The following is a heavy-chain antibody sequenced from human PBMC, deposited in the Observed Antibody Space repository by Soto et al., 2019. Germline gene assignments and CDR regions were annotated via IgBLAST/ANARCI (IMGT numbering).Heavy chain of an antibody. J-gene: IGHJ6*02. CDR2: FDPEDGET. D-gene: IGHD2-15*01. V-gene: IGHV1-24*01. CDR3: AKNKAEYYYYGMDV. CDR1: GYTLAELS. Sequence: ASVKVSCKVSGYTLAELSMHWVRQAPGKGLEWMGGFDPEDGETIYAQKFQGRVTMTEDTSTDTAYMELSSLRSEDTAVYYCAKNKAEYYYYGMDVWGQGTTVTVSS.